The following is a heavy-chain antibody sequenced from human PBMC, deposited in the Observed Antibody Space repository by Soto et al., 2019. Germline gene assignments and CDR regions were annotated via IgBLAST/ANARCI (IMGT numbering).Heavy chain of an antibody. CDR3: AKRRGAGGHFDY. Sequence: PGGSLRLSCAASGFTFSTYAMGWVRQAPGKGLEWVSVVSSGGGTHYADSLKGRFTVSRDNSKNTLSLQMNSLRADDTAVYYCAKRRGAGGHFDYWGQGALVT. J-gene: IGHJ4*02. D-gene: IGHD2-15*01. V-gene: IGHV3-23*01. CDR1: GFTFSTYA. CDR2: VSSGGGT.